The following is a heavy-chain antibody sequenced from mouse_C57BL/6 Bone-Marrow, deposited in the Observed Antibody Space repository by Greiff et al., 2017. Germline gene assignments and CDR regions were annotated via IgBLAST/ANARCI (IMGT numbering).Heavy chain of an antibody. V-gene: IGHV2-2*01. CDR3: ARQGRYSNYFDY. Sequence: VKLMESGPGLVQPSQSLSITCTVSGFSLTSYGVHWVRQSPGKGLEWLGVIWSGGSTDYNAAFISRLSISKDNSKSQVFFKMNSLQADDTAIYYCARQGRYSNYFDYWGQGTTLTVSS. D-gene: IGHD2-5*01. CDR1: GFSLTSYG. J-gene: IGHJ2*01. CDR2: IWSGGST.